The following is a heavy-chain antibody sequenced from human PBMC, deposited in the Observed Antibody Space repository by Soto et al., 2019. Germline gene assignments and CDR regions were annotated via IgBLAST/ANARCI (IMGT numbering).Heavy chain of an antibody. Sequence: QVQLVESGGGVVQPGRSLRLSCAASGFTFSSYGMHWVRQSPGKGLEWVAVISYDGSNKYYADSVKGRFTISRDNSKNTLYLQMNSRRAEDTAVYYCAKDLDYYDSSGGFDYWGQGTLVTVSS. D-gene: IGHD3-22*01. CDR2: ISYDGSNK. V-gene: IGHV3-30*18. J-gene: IGHJ4*02. CDR3: AKDLDYYDSSGGFDY. CDR1: GFTFSSYG.